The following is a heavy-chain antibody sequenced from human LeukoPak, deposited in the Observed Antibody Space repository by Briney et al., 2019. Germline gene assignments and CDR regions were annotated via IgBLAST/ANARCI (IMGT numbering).Heavy chain of an antibody. V-gene: IGHV3-7*03. CDR2: INHNGNVN. CDR1: GFTFSSYS. D-gene: IGHD3-16*01. J-gene: IGHJ6*02. CDR3: ARGGGLDV. Sequence: GGSLRLSCAASGFTFSSYSMTWVRQAPGKGLEWVASINHNGNVNYYVDSVKGRFTISRDNAKNSLYLQMSNLRAEDTAVYFCARGGGLDVWGQGATVTVSS.